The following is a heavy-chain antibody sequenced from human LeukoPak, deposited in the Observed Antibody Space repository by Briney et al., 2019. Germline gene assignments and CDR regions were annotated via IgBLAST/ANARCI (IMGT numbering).Heavy chain of an antibody. J-gene: IGHJ4*02. CDR2: INHRGST. CDR3: ASGGWYRGY. Sequence: SETLSLTCAVYGGSFGGYYWTWIRQTPGKGLEWIGEINHRGSTNYNPSLESRVTISVDTSKNHFSLDLTSVTAADTAVYYCASGGWYRGYWGQGTLVTVSS. CDR1: GGSFGGYY. D-gene: IGHD2-15*01. V-gene: IGHV4-34*01.